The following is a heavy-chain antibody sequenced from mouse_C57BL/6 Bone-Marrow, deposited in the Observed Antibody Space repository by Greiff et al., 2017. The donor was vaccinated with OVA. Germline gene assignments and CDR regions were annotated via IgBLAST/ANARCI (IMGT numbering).Heavy chain of an antibody. J-gene: IGHJ2*01. CDR1: GFTFSSYT. CDR3: ARQDWHYGSSYNFDY. D-gene: IGHD1-1*01. CDR2: ISGGGGNT. Sequence: EVHLVESGGGLVKPGGSLKLSCAASGFTFSSYTMSWVRQTPEKRLEWVATISGGGGNTYYPDSVKGRFTISRDSAKNTLYLQMSSLRSEDTALYYCARQDWHYGSSYNFDYWGQGTTLTVSA. V-gene: IGHV5-9*01.